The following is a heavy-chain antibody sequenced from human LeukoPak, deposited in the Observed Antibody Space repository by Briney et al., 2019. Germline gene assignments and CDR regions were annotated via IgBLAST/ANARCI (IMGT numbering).Heavy chain of an antibody. J-gene: IGHJ3*02. CDR1: GYTFTSYG. Sequence: AAVKVSCKASGYTFTSYGISWVRQAPGQGLEWMGWISAYNGNTNYAQKLQGRVTMTTDTSTSTAYMELRSLRSDDTAVYYCARLGYCSSTSCLRDAFDIWGQGTMVTVSS. D-gene: IGHD2-2*01. CDR3: ARLGYCSSTSCLRDAFDI. V-gene: IGHV1-18*01. CDR2: ISAYNGNT.